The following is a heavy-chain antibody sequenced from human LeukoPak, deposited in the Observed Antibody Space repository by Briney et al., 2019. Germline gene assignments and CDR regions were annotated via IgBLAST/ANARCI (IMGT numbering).Heavy chain of an antibody. CDR2: IYYSGST. V-gene: IGHV4-39*07. Sequence: SETLSLTCTVSGGSISSSSYHWGWIRQPPGKGLEWIGSIYYSGSTYYNPSLKSRVTISVDTSKNQFSLKLSSVTAADTAVYYCARDRSTVTTRWFDPWGQGTLVTVSS. CDR3: ARDRSTVTTRWFDP. D-gene: IGHD4-11*01. CDR1: GGSISSSSYH. J-gene: IGHJ5*02.